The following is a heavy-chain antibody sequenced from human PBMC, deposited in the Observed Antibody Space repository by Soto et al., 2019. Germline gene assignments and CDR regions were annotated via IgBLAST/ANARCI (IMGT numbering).Heavy chain of an antibody. Sequence: TLSLTCTVSGGSISSGGYYWSWIRQHPGKGLEWIGYIYYSGSTYYNPSLKSRVTISVDTSKNQFSLKLSSVTAADTAVYYCARSGCSGSYYNWYFDYWGQGTLVTVSS. J-gene: IGHJ4*02. D-gene: IGHD3-10*02. CDR1: GGSISSGGYY. V-gene: IGHV4-31*03. CDR3: ARSGCSGSYYNWYFDY. CDR2: IYYSGST.